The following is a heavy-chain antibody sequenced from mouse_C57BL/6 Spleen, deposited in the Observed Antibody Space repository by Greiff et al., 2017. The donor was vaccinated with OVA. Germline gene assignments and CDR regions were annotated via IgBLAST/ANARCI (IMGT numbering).Heavy chain of an antibody. J-gene: IGHJ4*01. CDR1: GYTFTSYG. D-gene: IGHD1-1*01. V-gene: IGHV1-59*01. CDR2: IDPSNSKT. Sequence: QVQLQQPGAELVRPGTSVKLSCKASGYTFTSYGMHWVKQRPGQGLEWIGVIDPSNSKTNYTQKFKGKATLTVDTSSSTAYMRLSSLTSEDSAVYYCAIWDYYGSSRYAMDYWGQGTSVTVSA. CDR3: AIWDYYGSSRYAMDY.